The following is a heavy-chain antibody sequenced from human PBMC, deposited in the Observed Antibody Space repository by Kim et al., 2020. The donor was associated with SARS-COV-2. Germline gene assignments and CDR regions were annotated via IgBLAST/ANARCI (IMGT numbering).Heavy chain of an antibody. CDR1: GFTFDDYA. V-gene: IGHV3-9*01. CDR3: AKDAHYYGGWFDP. D-gene: IGHD4-17*01. Sequence: GGSLRLSCAASGFTFDDYAMHWVRQAPGKGLEWVSGICWNSSSICYADSVKGRFTISRDNAKNSLYLQMNSLRAEDTALYYCAKDAHYYGGWFDPCGQGTLGTVSS. CDR2: ICWNSSSI. J-gene: IGHJ5*02.